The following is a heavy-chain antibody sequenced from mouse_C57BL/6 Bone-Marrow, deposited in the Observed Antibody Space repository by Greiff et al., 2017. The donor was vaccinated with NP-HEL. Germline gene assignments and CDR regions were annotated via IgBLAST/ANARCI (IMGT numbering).Heavy chain of an antibody. CDR3: TGWYYGTTFDY. CDR1: GYTFTDYE. Sequence: QVQLQQSGAELVRPGASVTLSCKASGYTFTDYEMHWVKQTPVHGLEWIGAIDPETGGTAYNEKFKGKAILTADKSSSTAYMELRSLTSEDSAVYYCTGWYYGTTFDYWGQGTTLTVSS. CDR2: IDPETGGT. J-gene: IGHJ2*01. D-gene: IGHD1-1*01. V-gene: IGHV1-15*01.